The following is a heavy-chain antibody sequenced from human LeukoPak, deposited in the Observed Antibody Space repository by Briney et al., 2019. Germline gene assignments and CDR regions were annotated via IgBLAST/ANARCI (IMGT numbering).Heavy chain of an antibody. J-gene: IGHJ4*02. CDR3: ARFDPNSGTYKDFDY. CDR2: IKQDGSEK. CDR1: GFTFSRYW. D-gene: IGHD1-26*01. V-gene: IGHV3-7*01. Sequence: GGSLRLSCAASGFTFSRYWMTWVRQAPGKGLGWVANIKQDGSEKSYVDSVKGRFTISRDNAKNSLYLQMSSLRAEDTALYYCARFDPNSGTYKDFDYWGQGTLVTVSS.